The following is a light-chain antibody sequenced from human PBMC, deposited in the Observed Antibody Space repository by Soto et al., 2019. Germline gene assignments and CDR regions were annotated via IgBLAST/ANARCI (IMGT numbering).Light chain of an antibody. CDR3: QTWGSGIVV. V-gene: IGLV4-69*01. CDR2: LNSDGSH. J-gene: IGLJ2*01. CDR1: SGHSNYA. Sequence: QAVVTHSPSASASLGASVKLTCTLSSGHSNYAIAWHQQQSEKGPRYLMKLNSDGSHSKGDGIPDRFSGSSSGAERYLTISSLQSEDEADYYCQTWGSGIVVFGGGTKLTVL.